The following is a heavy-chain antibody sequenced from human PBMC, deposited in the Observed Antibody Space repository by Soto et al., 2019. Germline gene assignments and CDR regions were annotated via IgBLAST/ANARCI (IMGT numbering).Heavy chain of an antibody. D-gene: IGHD2-2*02. CDR3: ASGDCSSTSCYNY. Sequence: GGSLRLSCAASGFTFSSYAMHWVRQAPGKGLEWVAVISYDGSNKYYADSVKGRFTISRDNAKNSLYLQMNSLRAEDTAVYYCASGDCSSTSCYNYWGQGTLVTVSS. CDR1: GFTFSSYA. J-gene: IGHJ4*02. CDR2: ISYDGSNK. V-gene: IGHV3-30-3*01.